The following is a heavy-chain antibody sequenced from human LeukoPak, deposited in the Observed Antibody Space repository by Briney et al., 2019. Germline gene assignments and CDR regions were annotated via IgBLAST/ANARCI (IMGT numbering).Heavy chain of an antibody. CDR1: GFTFSSYA. J-gene: IGHJ5*02. Sequence: PGGSLRLSCAASGFTFSSYAMHWVRQAPGKGLEWVAVISYDGTNKYYADSVKGRFTISRDNSKNTLYLQMDSLRVEDTAVYYCGQGGKIRVQVWSTVQSWGQGTLVAVSS. V-gene: IGHV3-30-3*01. CDR3: GQGGKIRVQVWSTVQS. CDR2: ISYDGTNK. D-gene: IGHD5-18*01.